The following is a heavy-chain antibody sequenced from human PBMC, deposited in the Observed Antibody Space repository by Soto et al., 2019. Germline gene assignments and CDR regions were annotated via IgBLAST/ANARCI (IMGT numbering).Heavy chain of an antibody. Sequence: PRESLKISCQGSGYSFATYWIGWVRQMPGKGLEWMGIIYPDDSDTRYSPSFQGQVTISVDKSISTAYLHWSSLKASDTAMYYCAVNGGGRDMDVWGQGTTVTVSS. D-gene: IGHD3-16*01. CDR2: IYPDDSDT. J-gene: IGHJ6*02. CDR1: GYSFATYW. V-gene: IGHV5-51*01. CDR3: AVNGGGRDMDV.